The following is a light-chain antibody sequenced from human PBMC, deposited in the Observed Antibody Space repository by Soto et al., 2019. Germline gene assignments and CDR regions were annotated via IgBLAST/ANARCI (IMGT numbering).Light chain of an antibody. J-gene: IGLJ2*01. CDR3: QTWGTGTVV. V-gene: IGLV4-69*01. CDR1: RGHSSYA. CDR2: LNSDGSH. Sequence: QSVLTQSPSASASLGASVKLTCTLRRGHSSYAIAWHQQQPEKGPRYLMKLNSDGSHSKGDGIPDRFSGSSSGAERYLTISSLQSEDEADYFCQTWGTGTVVFGGGTKLTVL.